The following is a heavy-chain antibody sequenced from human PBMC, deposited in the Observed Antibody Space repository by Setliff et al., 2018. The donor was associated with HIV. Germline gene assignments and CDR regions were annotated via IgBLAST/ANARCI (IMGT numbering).Heavy chain of an antibody. D-gene: IGHD6-13*01. CDR2: IYYSGST. V-gene: IGHV4-39*01. J-gene: IGHJ4*02. CDR3: ARKGSSSRSQEYYYDF. CDR1: GGSISSSSYY. Sequence: SETLSLTCTVSGGSISSSSYYWGWIRQPPGKGLEWIGSIYYSGSTYYNPSLKSRVTISVDTSKNQFSLKLSSVTAADTAVYYCARKGSSSRSQEYYYDFWGQGTLVTVSS.